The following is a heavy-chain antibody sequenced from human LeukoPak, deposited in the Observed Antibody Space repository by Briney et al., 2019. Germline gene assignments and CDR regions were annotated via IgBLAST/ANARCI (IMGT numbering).Heavy chain of an antibody. Sequence: GRSLRLSCAASGFTFSNYGMHWVRRAPGKGLEWVALIWYDGSNKYYTDSVKGRLTISRDNSKDTLFLQMNGLRAEDTAVYYCAREGPRGNSQFDYWGQGTLVTVSS. V-gene: IGHV3-33*01. CDR3: AREGPRGNSQFDY. J-gene: IGHJ4*02. CDR1: GFTFSNYG. D-gene: IGHD4-23*01. CDR2: IWYDGSNK.